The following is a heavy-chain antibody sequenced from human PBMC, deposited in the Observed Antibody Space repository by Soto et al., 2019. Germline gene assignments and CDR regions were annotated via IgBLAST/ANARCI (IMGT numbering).Heavy chain of an antibody. CDR3: PREKLYFHDSSGPFAY. CDR1: GDGVSSNSAA. V-gene: IGHV6-1*01. D-gene: IGHD3-22*01. CDR2: TYYRSQWLN. Sequence: SQTLSLTCAISGDGVSSNSAAWNWIRQSPSRGLEWLGRTYYRSQWLNDYADSVKSRITIKPDTSKNQFSLELDSVTPEDTAADYCPREKLYFHDSSGPFAYWGLGTRVTVSS. J-gene: IGHJ4*02.